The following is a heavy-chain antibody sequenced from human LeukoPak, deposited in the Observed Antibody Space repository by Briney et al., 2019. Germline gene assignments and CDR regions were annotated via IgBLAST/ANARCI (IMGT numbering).Heavy chain of an antibody. D-gene: IGHD6-25*01. J-gene: IGHJ4*02. V-gene: IGHV3-9*03. CDR1: GFTFDDYA. Sequence: GRSLRLSCAASGFTFDDYAVHWVRQAPGKGLEWVSGISWNSGSIGYADSVKGRFTISRDNVKNSLYLQMNSLRAEDMALYYCAKGRLRTSGAFDYWGQGTLVTVSS. CDR3: AKGRLRTSGAFDY. CDR2: ISWNSGSI.